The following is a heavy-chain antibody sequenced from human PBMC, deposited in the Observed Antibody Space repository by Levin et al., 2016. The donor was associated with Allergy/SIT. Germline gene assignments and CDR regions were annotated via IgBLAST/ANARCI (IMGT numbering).Heavy chain of an antibody. CDR2: IYTSGYT. D-gene: IGHD3-16*01. V-gene: IGHV4-4*07. Sequence: SETLSLTCTVSGGSIESYYWSWVRQPAGKGLEWIGRIYTSGYTFDNPSLKSRVTMSIDTSKNQIFLNLNSVTAADTAVYYCARGLMISGGKVFDYWGQGTLVTVSS. CDR1: GGSIESYY. CDR3: ARGLMISGGKVFDY. J-gene: IGHJ4*02.